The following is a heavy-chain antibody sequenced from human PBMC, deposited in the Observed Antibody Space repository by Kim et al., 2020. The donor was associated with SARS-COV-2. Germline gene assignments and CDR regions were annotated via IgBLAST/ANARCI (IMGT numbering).Heavy chain of an antibody. J-gene: IGHJ5*02. V-gene: IGHV7-4-1*02. CDR3: ATLPGLIVVGPGS. CDR1: GYSFTHYE. CDR2: INTNTGNP. D-gene: IGHD3-22*01. Sequence: ASVKVSCKASGYSFTHYEMNWVRQAPGQGLDWMGWINTNTGNPTYAQDFTGRFVFSLDTSVSTAYLEITSLRAEDTAIYYCATLPGLIVVGPGSWGQGTLVTVSS.